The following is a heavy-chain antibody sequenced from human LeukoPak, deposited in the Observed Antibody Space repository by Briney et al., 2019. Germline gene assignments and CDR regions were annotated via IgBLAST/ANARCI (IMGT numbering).Heavy chain of an antibody. Sequence: PGGSLRLSCAASGFTFSSYSMNWVRQAPGKGLEWVSSISSSSSYIYYADSVKGRLTISRDNAKNSLYLQMNSLRAEDTAVYYCARGGPASQYNWSDPWGQGTLVTVSS. V-gene: IGHV3-21*01. CDR3: ARGGPASQYNWSDP. CDR2: ISSSSSYI. J-gene: IGHJ5*02. CDR1: GFTFSSYS. D-gene: IGHD2-15*01.